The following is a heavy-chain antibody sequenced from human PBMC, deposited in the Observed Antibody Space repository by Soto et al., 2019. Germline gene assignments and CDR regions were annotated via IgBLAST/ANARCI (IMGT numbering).Heavy chain of an antibody. CDR2: IHHSGIS. CDR1: GVSISSSNW. J-gene: IGHJ4*02. CDR3: ARACLNGISYTQGLDL. Sequence: QVQLQESGPGLVEPSGTISLTCGVSGVSISSSNWWGWVRQPPGRGLERIGEIHHSGISKYNPSLKGRLTISLDKAKNHFSLHLTSVTAADTALYYRARACLNGISYTQGLDLWGQGTLVLVSS. V-gene: IGHV4-4*02. D-gene: IGHD2-8*01.